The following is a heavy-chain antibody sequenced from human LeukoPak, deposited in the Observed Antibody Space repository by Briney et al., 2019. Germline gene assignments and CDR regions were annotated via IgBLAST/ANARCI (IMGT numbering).Heavy chain of an antibody. CDR1: GGSISSSSYY. J-gene: IGHJ6*03. Sequence: PSEALPLTCTVSGGSISSSSYYWGWIRQPPGKGLEWIGEINHSGSTNYNPSLKSRVTISVDTSKNQFSLKLSSVTAADTAVYYCARPQRSYYYYYMDVWGKGTTVTISS. CDR2: INHSGST. CDR3: ARPQRSYYYYYMDV. D-gene: IGHD2-2*01. V-gene: IGHV4-39*07.